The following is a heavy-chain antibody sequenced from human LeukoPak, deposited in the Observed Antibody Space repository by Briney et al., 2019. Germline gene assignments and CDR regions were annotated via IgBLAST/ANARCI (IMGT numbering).Heavy chain of an antibody. CDR3: ARGSGGGYHSEGPKL. CDR2: VRHEGCNE. D-gene: IGHD2-21*02. Sequence: GGPLTLSCAASGFVLSDYRMHCVRHAPGKGLEGVTFVRHEGCNEYYAHPVKGRFSIARDKSKNTLYLQMRSLGAEDTAVYSCARGSGGGYHSEGPKLWGLGTLVTVSA. CDR1: GFVLSDYR. V-gene: IGHV3-30*02. J-gene: IGHJ4*02.